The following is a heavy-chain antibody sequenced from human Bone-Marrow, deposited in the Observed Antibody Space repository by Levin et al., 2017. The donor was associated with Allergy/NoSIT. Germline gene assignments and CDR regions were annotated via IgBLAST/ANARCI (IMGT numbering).Heavy chain of an antibody. V-gene: IGHV3-9*01. Sequence: GGSLRLSCAASGFTFDDHAMHWVRQAPGKGLEWVSSISWNSGAMAYADSVKGRFAISRDNAKNSLYLQMNSLGAEDTALYYCAKDRGGSYLDYWGQGTLVTVSS. CDR3: AKDRGGSYLDY. CDR1: GFTFDDHA. J-gene: IGHJ4*02. D-gene: IGHD1-26*01. CDR2: ISWNSGAM.